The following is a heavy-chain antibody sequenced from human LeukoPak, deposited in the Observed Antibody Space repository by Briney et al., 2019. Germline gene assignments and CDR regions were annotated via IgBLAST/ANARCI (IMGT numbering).Heavy chain of an antibody. CDR3: AKMGDYGFVWYFDL. J-gene: IGHJ2*01. CDR2: ISGSGGST. CDR1: GFTFSSYA. Sequence: GGSLRLSCAASGFTFSSYAMSWVRQAPGKGLEWVSAISGSGGSTYYADSVKGRFTISRDNSKNTLYLQMNSLRAEDTAVCYCAKMGDYGFVWYFDLWGRGTLVTVSS. V-gene: IGHV3-23*01. D-gene: IGHD4-17*01.